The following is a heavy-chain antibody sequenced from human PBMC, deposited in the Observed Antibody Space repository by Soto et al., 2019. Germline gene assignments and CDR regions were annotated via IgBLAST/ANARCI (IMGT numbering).Heavy chain of an antibody. CDR3: ATGQRESTHIDY. D-gene: IGHD2-15*01. V-gene: IGHV1-8*01. CDR2: LNPISGYT. J-gene: IGHJ4*02. CDR1: GYIFTTYD. Sequence: ASVKVSCKASGYIFTTYDITWVRQAAGQGLEWMGFLNPISGYTRYAQNLQGRVTMTRDTSITTAYMELSGLGSEDTAVYYCATGQRESTHIDYWGQGTLVTVSS.